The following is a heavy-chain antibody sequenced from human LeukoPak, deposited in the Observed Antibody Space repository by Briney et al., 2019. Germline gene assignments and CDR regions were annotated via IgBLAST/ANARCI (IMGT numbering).Heavy chain of an antibody. CDR3: AKDKSMVRELDY. Sequence: GGSLRLSCAASGFTFSSYAMHWVRQAPGKGLEWVAVISYDGSNKYYADSVKGRFTISRDNSKNTLFLQMNSLRAEDTAVYYCAKDKSMVRELDYWGQGNLVTVSS. J-gene: IGHJ4*02. D-gene: IGHD3-10*01. CDR2: ISYDGSNK. CDR1: GFTFSSYA. V-gene: IGHV3-30*04.